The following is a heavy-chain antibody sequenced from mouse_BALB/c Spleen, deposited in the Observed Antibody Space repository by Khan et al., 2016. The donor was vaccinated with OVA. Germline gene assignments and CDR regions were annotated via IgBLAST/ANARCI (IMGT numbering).Heavy chain of an antibody. D-gene: IGHD1-1*01. Sequence: EVQLQQSGPELVKPGASVKIPCKASGYTFTDYNMDWVKQSHGKSLEWIGDITPNNGGTIYNQKFKGKATLTVDKSSNTAYMELRSLASEDTAVYYCARLGYGSFGYWGQGTLVTVSA. J-gene: IGHJ3*01. CDR1: GYTFTDYN. CDR2: ITPNNGGT. V-gene: IGHV1-18*01. CDR3: ARLGYGSFGY.